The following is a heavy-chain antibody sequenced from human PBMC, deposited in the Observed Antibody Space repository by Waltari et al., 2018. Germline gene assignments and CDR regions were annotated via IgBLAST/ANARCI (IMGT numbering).Heavy chain of an antibody. J-gene: IGHJ6*02. CDR3: ARSTGTAYDSYYEGLDV. CDR1: EYIFTAFY. D-gene: IGHD3-16*01. CDR2: SNPNTGVT. V-gene: IGHV1-2*06. Sequence: QGQLVQSGAEVKKPGASLKVSCKASEYIFTAFYIHWVRQAPGRGLEWMGRSNPNTGVTNLAESFQGRVTETRDTSITTAYMELTSLTSDDSAMYYCARSTGTAYDSYYEGLDVWGQGTTLTVSS.